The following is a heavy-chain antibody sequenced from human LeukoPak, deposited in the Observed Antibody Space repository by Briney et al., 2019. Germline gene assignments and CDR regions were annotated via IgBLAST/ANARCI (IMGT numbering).Heavy chain of an antibody. Sequence: PGGSLRLSCAASGFTFSSYAMSWIRQPPGKGLEWIGEINHSGSTNYNPSLKSRVTISVDTSKNQFSLKLSSVTAADTAVYYCARYYYGSGSYYRLGFYDYWGQGTLVTVSS. J-gene: IGHJ4*02. CDR2: INHSGST. CDR1: GFTFSSYA. D-gene: IGHD3-10*01. CDR3: ARYYYGSGSYYRLGFYDY. V-gene: IGHV4-34*01.